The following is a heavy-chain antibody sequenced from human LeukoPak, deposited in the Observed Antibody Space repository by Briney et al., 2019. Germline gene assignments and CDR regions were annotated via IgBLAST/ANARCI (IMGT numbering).Heavy chain of an antibody. Sequence: SGTLSLTCAVSGGSISSSNWWSWIRQPPGKGLEWIGEIYHSEGTNYNPSLKSRGTISLVNSKNQFSLKLSSVPAADRAVYYCARGGRSSGWYYFDYWRQGTLVTLCS. CDR1: GGSISSSNW. J-gene: IGHJ4*02. CDR2: IYHSEGT. V-gene: IGHV4-4*02. CDR3: ARGGRSSGWYYFDY. D-gene: IGHD6-19*01.